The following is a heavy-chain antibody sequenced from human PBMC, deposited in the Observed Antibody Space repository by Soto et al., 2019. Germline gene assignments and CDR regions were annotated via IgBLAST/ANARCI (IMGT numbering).Heavy chain of an antibody. V-gene: IGHV4-59*08. CDR1: GGSIRSYY. J-gene: IGHJ5*02. D-gene: IGHD3-22*01. CDR2: IDYSGST. Sequence: SETLSLTCTVFGGSIRSYYWSWIRQPPGKGLEWIGYIDYSGSTTYNPSLKSRLTISVGTSKNQFSLKLNSVTAADTAVYYCARHGIVDYPVTSAYYFDPWGPGTLVTVSS. CDR3: ARHGIVDYPVTSAYYFDP.